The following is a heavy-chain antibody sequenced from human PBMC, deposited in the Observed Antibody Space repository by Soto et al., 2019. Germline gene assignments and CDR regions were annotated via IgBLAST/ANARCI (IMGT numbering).Heavy chain of an antibody. V-gene: IGHV3-23*01. Sequence: EVQLLESGGGLVQPGGSLRLSCAASGFTSSTYAVTWVRQAPGKGLEWISSISGSDDTTYYADSVKGRFTISRDNSKNTLYLRMNSLRAEDTAVYYCAKGPIQLWSFDYWGQGTLVTVSS. CDR3: AKGPIQLWSFDY. CDR2: ISGSDDTT. CDR1: GFTSSTYA. J-gene: IGHJ4*02. D-gene: IGHD5-18*01.